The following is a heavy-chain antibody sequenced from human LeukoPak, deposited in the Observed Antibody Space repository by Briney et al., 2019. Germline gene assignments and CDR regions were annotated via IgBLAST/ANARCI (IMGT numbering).Heavy chain of an antibody. J-gene: IGHJ6*03. CDR3: ARDTNQQLGSYYYYYMDV. CDR2: INPSGGGT. D-gene: IGHD6-6*01. CDR1: GYTFTSYY. V-gene: IGHV1-46*01. Sequence: ASVKVSCKASGYTFTSYYMHWVRQAPGQGLEWMGIINPSGGGTSYAQKFQGRVTMTRDMSTSTVYMELSSLRSEDTAVYYCARDTNQQLGSYYYYYMDVWGKGTTVTVSS.